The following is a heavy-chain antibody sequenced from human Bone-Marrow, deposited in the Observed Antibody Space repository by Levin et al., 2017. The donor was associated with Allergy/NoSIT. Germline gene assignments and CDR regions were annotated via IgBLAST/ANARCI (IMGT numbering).Heavy chain of an antibody. D-gene: IGHD1-26*01. V-gene: IGHV4-39*01. J-gene: IGHJ3*02. CDR2: VYYSGLT. CDR3: ARPAWELRPSPAFDT. Sequence: SQTLSLTCTVSGASIRSTNYYWTWIRQPPGKGLAWIGNVYYSGLTFYNPSLESRVSISVDTSKNQFSLKLTSATAADTAVYYCARPAWELRPSPAFDTWGQGTMVTVSS. CDR1: GASIRSTNYY.